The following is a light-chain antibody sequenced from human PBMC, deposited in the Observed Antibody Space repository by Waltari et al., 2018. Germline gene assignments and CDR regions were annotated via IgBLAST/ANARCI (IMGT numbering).Light chain of an antibody. V-gene: IGLV2-23*02. J-gene: IGLJ3*02. CDR3: CSYAGGATVL. CDR2: EVS. Sequence: QSALAQPASVSGSPGQSITISCSGPSSDVGAYNLVSWYHHHPGKAPKLTIFEVSPRPSGISHRFSGSKSGNTASLTISGLQAEDEADYYCCSYAGGATVLFGGGTKLTVL. CDR1: SSDVGAYNL.